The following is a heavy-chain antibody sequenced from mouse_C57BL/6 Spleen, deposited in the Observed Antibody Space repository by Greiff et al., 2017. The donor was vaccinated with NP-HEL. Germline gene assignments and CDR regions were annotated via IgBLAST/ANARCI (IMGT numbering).Heavy chain of an antibody. V-gene: IGHV1-69*01. D-gene: IGHD2-3*01. Sequence: VQLQQPGAELVMPGASVKLSCKASGYTFTSYWMHWVKQRPGQGLEWIGEIDPSDSYTNYNQKFTGKSTLTVDKSSSTAYMQLSSLTSEDSAVYYCARGGWLLYAMDYWGQGTSVTVSS. CDR1: GYTFTSYW. CDR2: IDPSDSYT. J-gene: IGHJ4*01. CDR3: ARGGWLLYAMDY.